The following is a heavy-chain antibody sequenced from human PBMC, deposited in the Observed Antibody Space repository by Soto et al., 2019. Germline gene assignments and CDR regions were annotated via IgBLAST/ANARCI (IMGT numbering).Heavy chain of an antibody. CDR3: ARVWGYYLDY. D-gene: IGHD3-22*01. Sequence: PSETLSLTCTVSGASISSYYWSWIRQPPGKGLEWIGYIYYSGSTNYNPSLKSRVTISVDTSKNQFSLKLNSVTAADTAVYYCARVWGYYLDYWGQGTLVTVSS. J-gene: IGHJ4*02. CDR1: GASISSYY. V-gene: IGHV4-59*01. CDR2: IYYSGST.